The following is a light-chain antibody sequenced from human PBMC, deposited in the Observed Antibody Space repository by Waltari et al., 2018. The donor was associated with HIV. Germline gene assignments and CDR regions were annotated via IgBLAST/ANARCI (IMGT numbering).Light chain of an antibody. V-gene: IGLV2-14*01. Sequence: QSALTQPVSVSGSPGQSIAISCTGTNTDVGAYNYVPCFQHHPGKAPKLIIYEVSNRPSGVSNRFSGSKSGDTAFLTISGLQAEDEADYYCWSYTTSDTFVFGTGTKVTVL. CDR1: NTDVGAYNY. CDR3: WSYTTSDTFV. J-gene: IGLJ1*01. CDR2: EVS.